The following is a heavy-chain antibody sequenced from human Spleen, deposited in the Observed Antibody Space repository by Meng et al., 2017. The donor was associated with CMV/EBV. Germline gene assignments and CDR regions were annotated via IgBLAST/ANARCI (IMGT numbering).Heavy chain of an antibody. Sequence: ASVKVSCKASGYTFTGYYMHWVRQAPGQGLEWMGWINPNSGGTNYAQKFQGRVTMTRDTSISTAYMELSRLRSDDTAVYYCARDTVAGRGPNWFDPWGQGTLVTVSS. V-gene: IGHV1-2*02. CDR2: INPNSGGT. CDR3: ARDTVAGRGPNWFDP. D-gene: IGHD6-19*01. J-gene: IGHJ5*02. CDR1: GYTFTGYY.